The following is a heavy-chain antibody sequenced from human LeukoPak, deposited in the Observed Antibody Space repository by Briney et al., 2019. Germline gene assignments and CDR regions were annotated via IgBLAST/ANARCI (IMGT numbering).Heavy chain of an antibody. CDR3: ARIDWGAAAGFDY. D-gene: IGHD6-13*01. CDR1: GGSFSGYY. CDR2: INHSGST. J-gene: IGHJ4*02. V-gene: IGHV4-34*01. Sequence: SETLSLTCAVYGGSFSGYYWSWIRQPPGKGLEWIGEINHSGSTNYNPSLKSRVTISVDTSKNQFSLKLSSVTAADTAVYYCARIDWGAAAGFDYWGQGTLVTVSS.